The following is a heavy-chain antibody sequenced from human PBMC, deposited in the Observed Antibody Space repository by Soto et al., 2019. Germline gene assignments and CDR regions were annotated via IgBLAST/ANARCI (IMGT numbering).Heavy chain of an antibody. CDR3: AVEMATIGNWFDP. D-gene: IGHD5-12*01. Sequence: SSETLSLTCTVSGGSISSGDYYWSWIRQPPGKGLEWIGYIYYSGSTYYNPSLKSRVTISVDTSKNQSSLKLSSVTAADTAVYYCAVEMATIGNWFDPWGQGTLVTVSS. CDR2: IYYSGST. J-gene: IGHJ5*02. V-gene: IGHV4-30-4*01. CDR1: GGSISSGDYY.